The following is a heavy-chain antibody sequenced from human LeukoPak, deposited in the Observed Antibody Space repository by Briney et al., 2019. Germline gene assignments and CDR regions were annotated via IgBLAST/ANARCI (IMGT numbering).Heavy chain of an antibody. CDR2: ISGSGGST. Sequence: PGGSLRLSCAASGFTFSSYAMSWVRQAPGKGLEWVSAISGSGGSTYYADSVKGRFTISRDNSKNTLYLQMNSLRAEDTAVYYCAKDRYAGGSSWTDFDYWGQGTLVTVSS. CDR1: GFTFSSYA. J-gene: IGHJ4*02. CDR3: AKDRYAGGSSWTDFDY. D-gene: IGHD6-13*01. V-gene: IGHV3-23*01.